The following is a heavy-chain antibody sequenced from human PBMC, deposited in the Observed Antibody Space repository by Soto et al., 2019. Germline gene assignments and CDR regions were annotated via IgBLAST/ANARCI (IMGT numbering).Heavy chain of an antibody. Sequence: SETLSLTCTVSGGSVTTSDHYWSWIRQPPGKGLEWIGSIYYSGSTYYNPSLKSRVTISVDTSKNQFSLKLSSVTAADTAVYYCARLPSSSGYFFVWGQGTLVTVSS. CDR1: GGSVTTSDHY. CDR2: IYYSGST. J-gene: IGHJ4*02. D-gene: IGHD6-13*01. CDR3: ARLPSSSGYFFV. V-gene: IGHV4-39*01.